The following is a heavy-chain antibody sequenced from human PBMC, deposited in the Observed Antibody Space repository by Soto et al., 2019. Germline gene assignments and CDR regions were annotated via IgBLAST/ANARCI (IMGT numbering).Heavy chain of an antibody. D-gene: IGHD2-2*01. J-gene: IGHJ4*02. CDR3: VFRILPRQHCRSSSCFEGPFDY. V-gene: IGHV3-20*01. CDR2: INWNGDTT. CDR1: GFTFDDHG. Sequence: GGSLSLSCAASGFTFDDHGMSWVRQAPGKGLEWVSGINWNGDTTDYAESVKGRFTISRDNARNSLHLQMNSLRVEDTAMYHCVFRILPRQHCRSSSCFEGPFDYWGQGALVTVSS.